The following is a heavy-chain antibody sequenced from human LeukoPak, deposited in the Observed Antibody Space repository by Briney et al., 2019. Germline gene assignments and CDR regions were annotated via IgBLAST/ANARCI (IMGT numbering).Heavy chain of an antibody. CDR2: VSYDGSNK. CDR1: GFTFSSYA. Sequence: GRSLRLSCAASGFTFSSYAMHWVRQAPGKGLEWVAVVSYDGSNKYYADSVKGRFTISRDNSKNTLYLQMNSLRAEDTAVYYCARGSAPWFGELYLLDYWGQGTLVTVSS. V-gene: IGHV3-30*04. D-gene: IGHD3-10*01. CDR3: ARGSAPWFGELYLLDY. J-gene: IGHJ4*02.